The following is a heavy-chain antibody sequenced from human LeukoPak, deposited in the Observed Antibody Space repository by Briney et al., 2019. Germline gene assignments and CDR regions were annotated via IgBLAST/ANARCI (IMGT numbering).Heavy chain of an antibody. Sequence: SEALSLTCTVSGGSISSYYWSWIRQPPGKGLEWIGYIYYSGSTNYNPSLKSRVTISVDTSKNQFSLKLSSVTAADTAVYYCARLWSNPGSDLDYWGQGTLVTVSS. CDR3: ARLWSNPGSDLDY. CDR2: IYYSGST. CDR1: GGSISSYY. D-gene: IGHD2-15*01. J-gene: IGHJ4*02. V-gene: IGHV4-59*08.